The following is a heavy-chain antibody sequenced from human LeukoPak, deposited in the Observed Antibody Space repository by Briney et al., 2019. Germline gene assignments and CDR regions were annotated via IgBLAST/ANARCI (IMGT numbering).Heavy chain of an antibody. J-gene: IGHJ4*02. D-gene: IGHD4-17*01. CDR3: ARLTVTTTLHFDY. CDR1: GGSISSSNW. V-gene: IGHV4-39*01. CDR2: IYYSGST. Sequence: SETLSLTCAVSGGSISSSNWWSWVRQPPGKGLEWIGSIYYSGSTYYNPSLKSRVTISVDTSKNQFSLKLSSVTAADTAVYYCARLTVTTTLHFDYWGQGTLVTVSS.